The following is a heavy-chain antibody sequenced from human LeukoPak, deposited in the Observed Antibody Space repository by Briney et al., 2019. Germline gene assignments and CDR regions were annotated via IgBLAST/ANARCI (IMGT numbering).Heavy chain of an antibody. J-gene: IGHJ4*02. D-gene: IGHD1-14*01. Sequence: SETLSFTCTVSGGSISSYYWSWIRQPPGKGLEWIGYIYYSGSTNYNPSLKSRVTISVDTSKNQFSLKLSSVTAADTAVYYCARYYRSYFDYWGQGTLVTVSS. V-gene: IGHV4-59*01. CDR1: GGSISSYY. CDR3: ARYYRSYFDY. CDR2: IYYSGST.